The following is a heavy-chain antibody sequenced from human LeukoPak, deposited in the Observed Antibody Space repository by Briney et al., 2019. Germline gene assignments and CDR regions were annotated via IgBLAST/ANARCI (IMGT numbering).Heavy chain of an antibody. CDR3: ARWAGLCTTNNCYNPFDY. CDR2: IIPIFGTT. CDR1: GYTFTSYY. D-gene: IGHD2-2*02. J-gene: IGHJ4*02. Sequence: ASVKVSCKASGYTFTSYYMHWVRQAPGQGLEWLGRIIPIFGTTTYAQKFQGRVTIITDASTSTVYMELSSLRSEDTAVYYCARWAGLCTTNNCYNPFDYWGQGTLVTVSS. V-gene: IGHV1-46*01.